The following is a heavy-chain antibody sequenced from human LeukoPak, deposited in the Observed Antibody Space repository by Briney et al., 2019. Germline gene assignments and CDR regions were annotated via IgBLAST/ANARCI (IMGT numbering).Heavy chain of an antibody. CDR1: GYTFTRYY. J-gene: IGHJ5*02. CDR3: ATSFRAVNWFDP. D-gene: IGHD3-10*01. V-gene: IGHV1-46*01. Sequence: ASVKVSCKASGYTFTRYYMNWVRQAPGQGLEWMGIINPSGGITNYAQKFQGRVTMTRDTSTSTIYMEVSSLRSEDTAVYYCATSFRAVNWFDPWGQGTLVTVST. CDR2: INPSGGIT.